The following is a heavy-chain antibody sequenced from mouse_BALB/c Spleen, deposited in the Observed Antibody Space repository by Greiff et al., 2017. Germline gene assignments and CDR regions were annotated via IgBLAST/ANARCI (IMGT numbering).Heavy chain of an antibody. J-gene: IGHJ2*01. CDR3: ARYRYDVYFDY. Sequence: QVQLKQSGPELVKPGASVRISCKASGYTFTSYYIHWVKQRPGQGLEWIGWIYPGNVNTKYNEKFKGKATLTADKSSSTAYMQLSSLTSEDSAVYFCARYRYDVYFDYWGQGTTLTVSS. D-gene: IGHD2-14*01. V-gene: IGHV1S56*01. CDR1: GYTFTSYY. CDR2: IYPGNVNT.